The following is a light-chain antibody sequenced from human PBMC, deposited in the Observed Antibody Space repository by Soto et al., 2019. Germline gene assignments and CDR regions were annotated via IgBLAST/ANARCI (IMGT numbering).Light chain of an antibody. Sequence: DIVMTQYQDSLAVSLGERATINCKSSQSVLYSSNNKNYLAWYKQKPGQPPKLLIYWASSRESGDPDRFSGIGSRRDFSHTISNLQAEDVTWYYCQQYYSTPLTVGGATKVDTK. J-gene: IGKJ4*01. V-gene: IGKV4-1*01. CDR2: WAS. CDR3: QQYYSTPLT. CDR1: QSVLYSSNNKNY.